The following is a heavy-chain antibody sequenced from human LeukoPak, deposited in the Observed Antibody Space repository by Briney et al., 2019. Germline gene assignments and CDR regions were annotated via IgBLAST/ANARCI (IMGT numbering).Heavy chain of an antibody. Sequence: GGPLRLSCAASGFTFSSYWMSWVRQAPGKGLEWVANIKQDGSEKYYVDSGTGRFAISKYHAKNSLYLQMSSLRAEDTAVYYCARDLLDIVATGGDYCGQGTLVTVSS. J-gene: IGHJ4*02. CDR1: GFTFSSYW. V-gene: IGHV3-7*04. D-gene: IGHD5-12*01. CDR3: ARDLLDIVATGGDY. CDR2: IKQDGSEK.